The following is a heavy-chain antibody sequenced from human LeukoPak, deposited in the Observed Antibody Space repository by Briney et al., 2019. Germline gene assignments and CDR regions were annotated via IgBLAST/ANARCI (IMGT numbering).Heavy chain of an antibody. CDR1: GGSFSGYY. CDR3: ARVDDILTGDAFDI. D-gene: IGHD3-9*01. J-gene: IGHJ3*02. CDR2: INHSGST. V-gene: IGHV4-34*01. Sequence: SETLSLTCAVYGGSFSGYYWSWIRQPPGKGLEWVGEINHSGSTNYNPSLKSRVTISVDTSKNQFSLKLSSVTAADTAVYYCARVDDILTGDAFDIWGQGTMVTVSS.